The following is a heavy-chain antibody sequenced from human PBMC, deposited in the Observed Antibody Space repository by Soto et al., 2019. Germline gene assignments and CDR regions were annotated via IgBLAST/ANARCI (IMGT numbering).Heavy chain of an antibody. J-gene: IGHJ4*02. CDR2: IYYSGST. CDR1: GGSISSYH. CDR3: ASSSLDYYESSGYYYALDY. V-gene: IGHV4-59*01. Sequence: SETLSLTCTVSGGSISSYHWSWIRQPPGKGLEWIGYIYYSGSTNYNPSLKSRVTISVDTPKNQFSLKLSSVTAADTAVYYCASSSLDYYESSGYYYALDYWGQGTLVTVSS. D-gene: IGHD3-22*01.